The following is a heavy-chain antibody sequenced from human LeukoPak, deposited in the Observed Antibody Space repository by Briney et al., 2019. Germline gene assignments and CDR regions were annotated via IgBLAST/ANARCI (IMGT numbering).Heavy chain of an antibody. CDR3: ARDSPGYGTHFDY. V-gene: IGHV1-46*01. Sequence: ASVKVSCKASGYTFTSYYMHWVRQAPGQGLEWMGIINPSGGSTSYAQKFQGRVTITADKSTSTAYMELSSLRSEDTAVYYCARDSPGYGTHFDYWGQRTPVTVSS. CDR1: GYTFTSYY. CDR2: INPSGGST. D-gene: IGHD5-18*01. J-gene: IGHJ4*02.